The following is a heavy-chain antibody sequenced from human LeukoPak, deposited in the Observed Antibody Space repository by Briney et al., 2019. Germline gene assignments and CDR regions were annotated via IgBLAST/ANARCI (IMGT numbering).Heavy chain of an antibody. D-gene: IGHD2/OR15-2a*01. CDR1: GFTFSSYS. J-gene: IGHJ4*02. Sequence: GGSLRLSCAASGFTFSSYSMNWVRQAPGKGLGWVSSISSSSSYIYYADSVKGRFTISRDNAKNSLYLQMNSLRAEDTAVYYCARSMSGAFDYWGQGTLVTVSS. V-gene: IGHV3-21*01. CDR3: ARSMSGAFDY. CDR2: ISSSSSYI.